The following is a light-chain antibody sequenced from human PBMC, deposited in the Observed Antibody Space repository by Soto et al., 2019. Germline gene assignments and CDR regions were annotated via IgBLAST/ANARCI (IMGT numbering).Light chain of an antibody. CDR1: QSVSSNY. V-gene: IGKV3-20*01. J-gene: IGKJ4*01. CDR3: QQYDNLPTT. Sequence: EIVLTQSPGTLSLSPGERATLSCRASQSVSSNYLAWYQQKPGQAPRLLIYGASFRATGVPDRFSGSGSGTDFTLTISRLEPEDFALYYCQQYDNLPTTFGGGAKVEIK. CDR2: GAS.